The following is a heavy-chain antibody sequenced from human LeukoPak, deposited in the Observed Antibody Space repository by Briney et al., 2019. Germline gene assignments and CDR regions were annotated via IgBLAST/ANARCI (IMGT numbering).Heavy chain of an antibody. Sequence: GGSLRLSCAASGFTFSSYAMHWVRQAPGKGLEWVAVISYDGSNKYYADSVKGRFTISRDNSKNTLYLQMNSLRAEDTAVYYCAKGYYYGSGSYGYYYYMDVWGKGTTVTISS. J-gene: IGHJ6*03. D-gene: IGHD3-10*01. CDR2: ISYDGSNK. CDR1: GFTFSSYA. CDR3: AKGYYYGSGSYGYYYYMDV. V-gene: IGHV3-30*04.